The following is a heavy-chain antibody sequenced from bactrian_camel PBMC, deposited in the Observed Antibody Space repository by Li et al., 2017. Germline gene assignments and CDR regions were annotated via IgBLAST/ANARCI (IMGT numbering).Heavy chain of an antibody. J-gene: IGHJ4*01. V-gene: IGHV3S40*01. D-gene: IGHD3*01. CDR1: GFSLSSSD. CDR3: NIGCNDGITS. Sequence: QLVESGGGSVQSGGSLRLSCAASGFSLSSSDMTWVRQAPGKGLEWVSAVNTGGGTTYYADSVKGRFTISRDNAKNTLNLQLNSLKTEDTAIYYCNIGCNDGITSWGQGTQVTVS. CDR2: VNTGGGTT.